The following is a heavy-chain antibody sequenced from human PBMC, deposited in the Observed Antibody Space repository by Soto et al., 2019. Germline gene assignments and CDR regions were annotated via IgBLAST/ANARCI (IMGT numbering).Heavy chain of an antibody. V-gene: IGHV1-2*02. CDR2: INPNSGGT. J-gene: IGHJ6*02. Sequence: ASVKVSCKASGYTFTGYYMHWVRQAPGQGLEWMGWINPNSGGTNYAQKFQGRVTMTRDTSISTAYMELSWLRSDDTAVYYCARVRTIFGAQGYYYYGMDVWGQGTTVAVSS. D-gene: IGHD3-3*01. CDR1: GYTFTGYY. CDR3: ARVRTIFGAQGYYYYGMDV.